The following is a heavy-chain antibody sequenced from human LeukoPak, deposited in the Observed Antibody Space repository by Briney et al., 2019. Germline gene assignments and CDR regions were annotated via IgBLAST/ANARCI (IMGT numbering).Heavy chain of an antibody. J-gene: IGHJ4*02. CDR2: IIPILGIA. D-gene: IGHD6-13*01. V-gene: IGHV1-69*04. Sequence: ASVKVSCKASGGTFSSYAISWVRQAPGQGLEWMGRIIPILGIANYAQKFQGRVTITADKSTGTAYMELSSLRSEDTAVYYCASIAAAATFYFDYWGQGTLVTVSS. CDR1: GGTFSSYA. CDR3: ASIAAAATFYFDY.